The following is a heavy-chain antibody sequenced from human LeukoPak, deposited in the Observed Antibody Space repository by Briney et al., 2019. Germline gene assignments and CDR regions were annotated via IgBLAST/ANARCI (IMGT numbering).Heavy chain of an antibody. Sequence: GGSLRLSCAASGFTFTSYAMHWVRQAPGQRLEWMGWINAGNGNTKYSQKFQGRVTITRDTAASTAYMELSNLRSEDTAVYYCARDGIGYSYGHDYWGQGTPVTVSS. J-gene: IGHJ4*02. D-gene: IGHD5-18*01. CDR3: ARDGIGYSYGHDY. V-gene: IGHV1-3*01. CDR1: GFTFTSYA. CDR2: INAGNGNT.